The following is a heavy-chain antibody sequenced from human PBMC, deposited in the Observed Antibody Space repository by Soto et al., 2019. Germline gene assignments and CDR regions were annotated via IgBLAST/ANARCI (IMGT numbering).Heavy chain of an antibody. CDR3: ARTRNGGVADSFDS. V-gene: IGHV3-30*04. CDR2: ISRDGSYI. CDR1: GFTFSRHA. J-gene: IGHJ5*01. D-gene: IGHD3-3*01. Sequence: PGGSLRLSCAVSGFTFSRHAIHWVRLTPGRGLEWVLAISRDGSYIYYTDSVKGRFTVSRDNSKNTVFVQMNRLIPDDTALYFCARTRNGGVADSFDSWGQGTRVTVSS.